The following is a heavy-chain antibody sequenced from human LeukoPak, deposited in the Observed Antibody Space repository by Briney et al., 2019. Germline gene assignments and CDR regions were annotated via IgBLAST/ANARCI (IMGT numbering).Heavy chain of an antibody. CDR1: GFTFSSYG. V-gene: IGHV3-30*02. CDR2: IRYDGSNK. J-gene: IGHJ6*03. D-gene: IGHD5-12*01. Sequence: GGSLRLSCAASGFTFSSYGMHWVRQAPGKGLEWVAFIRYDGSNKYYADSVKGRFTISRDNSKNTLYLQMNSLRAEDTAVYYRAKTPQRGYDNYYYNYTDGWGKGTTVTVSS. CDR3: AKTPQRGYDNYYYNYTDG.